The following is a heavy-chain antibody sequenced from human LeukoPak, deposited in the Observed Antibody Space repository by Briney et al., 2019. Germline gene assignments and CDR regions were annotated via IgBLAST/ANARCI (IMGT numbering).Heavy chain of an antibody. Sequence: GGSLRLTCAASGFTFSDYYMSWIRQAPGKGLEWVSYISSSGSTIYYADSVKGRLTISRDNAKNSLYLQMNSLRAEDTAVYYCARDGYGGKIYYFDYWGQGTLVTVSS. CDR3: ARDGYGGKIYYFDY. D-gene: IGHD4/OR15-4a*01. CDR1: GFTFSDYY. J-gene: IGHJ4*02. CDR2: ISSSGSTI. V-gene: IGHV3-11*04.